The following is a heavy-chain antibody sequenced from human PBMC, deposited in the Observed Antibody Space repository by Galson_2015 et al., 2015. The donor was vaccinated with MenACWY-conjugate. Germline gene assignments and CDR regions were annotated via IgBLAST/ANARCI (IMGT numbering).Heavy chain of an antibody. D-gene: IGHD1-1*01. J-gene: IGHJ4*02. CDR1: GFTFNNNA. V-gene: IGHV3-23*01. CDR3: AKTRSTTMSPIDS. Sequence: SCAASGFTFNNNAMTWVRQAPGKGLEWVSAISGSGGTTYYADSVKGRFTISRDNPKNTLFLQMNSLGAEDTAIYYCAKTRSTTMSPIDSWGQGNMVTVSS. CDR2: ISGSGGTT.